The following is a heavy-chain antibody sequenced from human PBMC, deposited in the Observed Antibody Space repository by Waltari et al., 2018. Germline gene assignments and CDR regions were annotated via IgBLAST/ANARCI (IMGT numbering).Heavy chain of an antibody. V-gene: IGHV3-30-3*01. CDR1: GFTFSSYA. CDR3: ARGDDGDPYYFDY. CDR2: ISYDGSNK. Sequence: QVQLVESGGGVVQPGRSLRLSCAASGFTFSSYAMHWVRKAPGKGLEWVAVISYDGSNKYYADSVKGRFTISRDNSKNTLYLQMNSLRAEDTAVYYCARGDDGDPYYFDYWGQGTLVTVSS. J-gene: IGHJ4*02. D-gene: IGHD4-17*01.